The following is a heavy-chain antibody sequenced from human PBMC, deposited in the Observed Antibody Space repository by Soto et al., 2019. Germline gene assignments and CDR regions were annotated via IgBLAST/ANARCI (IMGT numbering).Heavy chain of an antibody. CDR1: GYTFTNYD. CDR2: MNPNTGDS. Sequence: QVQLGQSGAEVKEPGASVKVSCKASGYTFTNYDINWVRQTTGQGPEWMGWMNPNTGDSGSAQKFQGRVTLTRDTSINTVHMELSRLRPEDTAVYYCARVGQGRIGPWGQGTLVTVSS. CDR3: ARVGQGRIGP. J-gene: IGHJ5*02. V-gene: IGHV1-8*01.